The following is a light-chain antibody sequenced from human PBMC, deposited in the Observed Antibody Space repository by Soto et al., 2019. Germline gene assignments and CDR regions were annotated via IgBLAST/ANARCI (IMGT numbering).Light chain of an antibody. CDR3: QHFNNWPQVT. CDR2: GAT. V-gene: IGKV3-15*01. CDR1: QSVSNN. Sequence: EIVMTQSPATLSVSPGERATLSCRASQSVSNNLAWYQHKPGQAPRLLIYGATTRATGTPARFSGSGSGTEFTLSIGSLQSEDFAVYYCQHFNNWPQVTFGGGTKVEIK. J-gene: IGKJ4*01.